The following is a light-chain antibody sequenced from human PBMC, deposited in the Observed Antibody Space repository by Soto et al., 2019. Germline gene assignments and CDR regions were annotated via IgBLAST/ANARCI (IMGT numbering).Light chain of an antibody. V-gene: IGLV2-23*01. CDR1: STDIGSYKL. Sequence: QSALTQPASVSGSPGQSITISCTGTSTDIGSYKLVSCYQQHPGKAPKLMIYEGNKWPSGVSNRFSGSKSGNTASLTISGLQADDEADYYWCSYAGGGTGIFGGGTKLTVL. CDR3: CSYAGGGTGI. CDR2: EGN. J-gene: IGLJ2*01.